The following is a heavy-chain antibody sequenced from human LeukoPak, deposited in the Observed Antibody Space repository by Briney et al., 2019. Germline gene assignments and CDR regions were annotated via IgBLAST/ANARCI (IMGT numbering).Heavy chain of an antibody. Sequence: GASVKVSCKASGYTFTGYYMHWVRQAPGQGLEWMGWINPNSGGTNYAQKFQGRVTMTRDTSISTAYMELSRLRSDDTAVYYCATGITMVRGVICDWGQGTLVTVSS. CDR1: GYTFTGYY. V-gene: IGHV1-2*02. J-gene: IGHJ4*02. D-gene: IGHD3-10*01. CDR2: INPNSGGT. CDR3: ATGITMVRGVICD.